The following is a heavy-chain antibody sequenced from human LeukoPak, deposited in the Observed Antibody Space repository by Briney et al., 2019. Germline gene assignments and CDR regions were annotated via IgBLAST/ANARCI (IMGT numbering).Heavy chain of an antibody. V-gene: IGHV4-39*01. D-gene: IGHD1-1*01. J-gene: IGHJ4*01. CDR2: IYYSGST. CDR1: GGSITSSSYH. CDR3: ARHMGLGYTYFYPYFDY. Sequence: SETLSLTCTVYGGSITSSSYHWGWIRQPPGQGLEWIGNIYYSGSTNYNPSLKSRVTISVDTSKNQFSLKLSSVTAADTAVYYCARHMGLGYTYFYPYFDYWGQGTLVTVSS.